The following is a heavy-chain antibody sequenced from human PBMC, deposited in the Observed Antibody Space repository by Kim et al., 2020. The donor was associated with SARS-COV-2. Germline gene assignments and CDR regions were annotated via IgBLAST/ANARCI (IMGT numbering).Heavy chain of an antibody. CDR3: ARGAVAGREYYYYGMDV. CDR1: GFTFSSYG. D-gene: IGHD6-19*01. Sequence: GGSLRLSCAASGFTFSSYGMHWVRQAPGKGLEWVAVIWYDGSNKYYADSVKGRFTISRDNSKNTLYLQMNSLRAEDTAVYYCARGAVAGREYYYYGMDVWGQGTTVTVSS. J-gene: IGHJ6*02. CDR2: IWYDGSNK. V-gene: IGHV3-33*01.